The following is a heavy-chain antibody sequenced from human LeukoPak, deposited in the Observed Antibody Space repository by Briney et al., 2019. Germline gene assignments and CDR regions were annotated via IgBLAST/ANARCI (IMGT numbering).Heavy chain of an antibody. D-gene: IGHD2-21*01. V-gene: IGHV3-30*02. J-gene: IGHJ4*02. CDR2: IRYDGSNK. Sequence: GGSLRLSCAASGFTFSIYGMHWVRQAPGKGLEWVTFIRYDGSNKYYADSVKGRFTISRDNSKNKLYLQMNSLRAEDTAVYYCAKDPDAYCGGDCSIDYWGQGTLVTVSS. CDR1: GFTFSIYG. CDR3: AKDPDAYCGGDCSIDY.